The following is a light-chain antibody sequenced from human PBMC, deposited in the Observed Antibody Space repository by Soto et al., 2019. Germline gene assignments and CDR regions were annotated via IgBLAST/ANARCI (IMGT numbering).Light chain of an antibody. CDR3: QQYNDWPPLT. CDR2: GAS. Sequence: EIVMTQSPATLSVSPGERATLSSRASQSVNTNLAWYQQKPGQAPRLLIFGASIRATGVPDRFSGTGSGTEFTLSISSLQSEDSAVYYCQQYNDWPPLTFGGGTKVDIK. V-gene: IGKV3-15*01. CDR1: QSVNTN. J-gene: IGKJ4*01.